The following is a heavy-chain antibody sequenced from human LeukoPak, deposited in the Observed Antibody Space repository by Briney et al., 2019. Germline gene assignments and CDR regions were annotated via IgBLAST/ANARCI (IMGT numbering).Heavy chain of an antibody. D-gene: IGHD4-23*01. CDR2: ISSDGSIA. CDR1: GFTFSTYW. Sequence: GGSLRLSCAASGFTFSTYWMHWARQAPGKGLVWVSRISSDGSIAINADSVEGRFTVSRDNAKNTLYLQMNSLRVEDTAVYYCARADYGGNPDFHYWGQGTLVTVSS. J-gene: IGHJ4*02. CDR3: ARADYGGNPDFHY. V-gene: IGHV3-74*01.